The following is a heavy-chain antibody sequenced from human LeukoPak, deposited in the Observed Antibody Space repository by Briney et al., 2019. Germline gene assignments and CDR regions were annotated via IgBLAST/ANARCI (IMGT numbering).Heavy chain of an antibody. CDR1: GFTFSSYA. CDR3: AKRIQSAMATGY. Sequence: GGSLRLSCAASGFTFSSYAMSWVRQAPGKGLEWVSDINGSGGSTYYADPVKGRFTISRDNSKNTLYLQMNSLRAEDTAVYYCAKRIQSAMATGYWGQGTLVTVSS. CDR2: INGSGGST. V-gene: IGHV3-23*01. J-gene: IGHJ4*02. D-gene: IGHD5-18*01.